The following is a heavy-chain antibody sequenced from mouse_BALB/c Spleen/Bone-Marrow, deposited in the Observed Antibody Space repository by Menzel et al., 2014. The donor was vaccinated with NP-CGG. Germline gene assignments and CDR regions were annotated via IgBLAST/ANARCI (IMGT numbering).Heavy chain of an antibody. V-gene: IGHV2-9*02. CDR1: GSSLTDYG. CDR3: ARASYYYGSGYDY. Sequence: QVQLQQSGPGLVAPSQSLSITCTVSGSSLTDYGEHWVRQPPGKGLEWLGIIGIGGSTNYNSALMSRLSIDKDYSKSQVFLKMNSLQTDDTAMYYCARASYYYGSGYDYWGQGTTLTVSS. D-gene: IGHD1-1*01. CDR2: IGIGGST. J-gene: IGHJ2*01.